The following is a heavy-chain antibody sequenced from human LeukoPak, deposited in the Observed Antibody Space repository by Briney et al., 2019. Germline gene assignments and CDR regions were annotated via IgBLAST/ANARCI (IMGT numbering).Heavy chain of an antibody. CDR3: ARDRVLAVPAAMDGNYYYYMDV. D-gene: IGHD2-2*01. Sequence: ASVKVSCKASGYTFTGYYMHWVRQAPGQGLEWMGWINPNSGGTNCAQKFQGRVTMTRDTSISTAYMELSRLRSDDTAVYYCARDRVLAVPAAMDGNYYYYMDVWGKGTTVTVSS. CDR2: INPNSGGT. V-gene: IGHV1-2*02. J-gene: IGHJ6*03. CDR1: GYTFTGYY.